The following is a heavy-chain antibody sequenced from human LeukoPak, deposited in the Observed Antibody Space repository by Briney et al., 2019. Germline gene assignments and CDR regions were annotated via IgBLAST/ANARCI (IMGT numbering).Heavy chain of an antibody. Sequence: TLSLTYTGSGCSISSHYWSWIRQPPGKGLEWIGYIYYSGSTNYNPSLKSRVTISVDTSKTQSSLKLSSVTAADPAVYYCARAIVGATTRAFDIWGQGTMVTVSS. J-gene: IGHJ3*02. V-gene: IGHV4-59*11. D-gene: IGHD1-26*01. CDR3: ARAIVGATTRAFDI. CDR1: GCSISSHY. CDR2: IYYSGST.